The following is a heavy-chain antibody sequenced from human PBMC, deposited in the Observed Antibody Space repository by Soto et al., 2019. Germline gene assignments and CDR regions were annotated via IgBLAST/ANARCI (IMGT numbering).Heavy chain of an antibody. CDR2: IYYSGST. Sequence: SETLSLTCTVSGGSISSSSYYWGWIRQPPGKGLEWIGSIYYSGSTYYNPSLKSRVTISVDTSKNQFSLKLSSVTAADTAVYYCGGRGYYYGSGSGGEFDYWGQGTLVTVSS. J-gene: IGHJ4*02. D-gene: IGHD3-10*01. CDR1: GGSISSSSYY. CDR3: GGRGYYYGSGSGGEFDY. V-gene: IGHV4-39*01.